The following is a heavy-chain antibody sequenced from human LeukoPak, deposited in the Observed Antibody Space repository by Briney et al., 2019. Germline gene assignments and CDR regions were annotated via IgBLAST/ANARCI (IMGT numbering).Heavy chain of an antibody. CDR2: IYTSGST. CDR1: GGSISSYY. CDR3: ARGGSAAGRKGLNWFDP. D-gene: IGHD6-13*01. J-gene: IGHJ5*02. Sequence: SETLSLTCTVSGGSISSYYWSWIRQPAGKGLEWIGRIYTSGSTNYNPSLKSRVTMSVDTSKNQFSLKLSSVTAADTAVYYCARGGSAAGRKGLNWFDPWGQGTLVTVSS. V-gene: IGHV4-4*07.